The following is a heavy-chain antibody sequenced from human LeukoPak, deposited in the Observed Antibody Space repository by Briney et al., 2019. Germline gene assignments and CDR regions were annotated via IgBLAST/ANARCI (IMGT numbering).Heavy chain of an antibody. J-gene: IGHJ4*02. CDR1: GGSVSSGSFD. Sequence: SETLSLTCTVSGGSVSSGSFDWSWIRQPPGKGLQWLGRIYYSGSTDYNPSLKSRVTISVDTSKNQFSLKLSSVTAADTAVYYCARLLTGYWGQGTLVTVSS. CDR2: IYYSGST. D-gene: IGHD2-15*01. CDR3: ARLLTGY. V-gene: IGHV4-39*01.